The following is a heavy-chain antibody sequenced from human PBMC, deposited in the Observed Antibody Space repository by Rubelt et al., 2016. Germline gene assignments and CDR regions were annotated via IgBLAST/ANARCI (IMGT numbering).Heavy chain of an antibody. D-gene: IGHD3-10*01. V-gene: IGHV4-34*01. J-gene: IGHJ5*02. CDR1: GGSFSGYY. Sequence: QVQLQQWGAGLLKPSETLSLTCAVYGGSFSGYYWSWIRQPPGKGLEWIGEINHSRSTNYNPSLKSRVTISVDTSKNQLSLKLGSVTAADTAVYYCAGGGRYYGSGSYQRHNWFDPWGQGTLVTVSS. CDR3: AGGGRYYGSGSYQRHNWFDP. CDR2: INHSRST.